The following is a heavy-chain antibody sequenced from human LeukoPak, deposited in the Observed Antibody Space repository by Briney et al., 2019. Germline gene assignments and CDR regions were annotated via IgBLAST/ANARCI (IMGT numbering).Heavy chain of an antibody. V-gene: IGHV4-61*01. CDR3: ARYIVVVPAAMPYNWFDP. J-gene: IGHJ5*02. D-gene: IGHD2-2*01. CDR2: IYYSGST. Sequence: PSETLSLTCTVSGGSVSSGSYYWSWIRQPPGKGLEWIGYIYYSGSTNYNPSLKSRVTISVDTSRNQFSLKLSSVTAADTAVYYCARYIVVVPAAMPYNWFDPWGQGTLVTVSS. CDR1: GGSVSSGSYY.